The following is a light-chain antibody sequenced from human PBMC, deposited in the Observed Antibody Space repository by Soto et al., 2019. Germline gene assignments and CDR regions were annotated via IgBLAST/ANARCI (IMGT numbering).Light chain of an antibody. CDR3: QQYNSYPWT. V-gene: IGKV1-5*03. J-gene: IGKJ1*01. CDR2: KAS. CDR1: QSFSSW. Sequence: DIQMTQSPSTLSASVGDRVTITCRASQSFSSWLAWFQQKPGKAPKLLIYKASSLEGGVPSRFSGSGSGTEFTLTISSLQPDDFATYYCQQYNSYPWTFGQGTKVEIQ.